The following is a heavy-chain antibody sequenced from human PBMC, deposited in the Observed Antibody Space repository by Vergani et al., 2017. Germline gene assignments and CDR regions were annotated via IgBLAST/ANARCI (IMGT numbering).Heavy chain of an antibody. V-gene: IGHV1-69*09. CDR1: GYTFTSYD. Sequence: QVQLVQSGAEVKKPGASVKVSCKASGYTFTSYDISWVRQAPGQGLEWMGRIIPILGIANYAQKFQGRVTITADKSTSTAYMELSSLRSEDTAVYYCASAGPSGGWFDPWGQGTLVTVSS. CDR3: ASAGPSGGWFDP. D-gene: IGHD1-26*01. CDR2: IIPILGIA. J-gene: IGHJ5*02.